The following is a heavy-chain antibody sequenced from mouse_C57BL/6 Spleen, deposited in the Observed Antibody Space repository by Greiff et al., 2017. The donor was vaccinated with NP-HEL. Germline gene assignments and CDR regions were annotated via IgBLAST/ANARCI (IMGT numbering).Heavy chain of an antibody. J-gene: IGHJ2*01. CDR1: GYTFTSYW. CDR3: ARWGTTVVGDDY. V-gene: IGHV1-53*01. Sequence: QVQLQQPGTELVKPGASVKLSCKASGYTFTSYWMHWVKQRPGQGLEWIGNINPSNGGTNYNEKFKSKATLTVDKTSSTAYMQLSSLTSEDSAVYYCARWGTTVVGDDYWGQGTTLTVSS. D-gene: IGHD1-1*01. CDR2: INPSNGGT.